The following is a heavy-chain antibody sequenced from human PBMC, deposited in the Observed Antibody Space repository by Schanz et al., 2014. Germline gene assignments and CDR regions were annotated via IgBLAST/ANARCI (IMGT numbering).Heavy chain of an antibody. CDR2: IIPILGIA. J-gene: IGHJ6*02. CDR1: GGTFNSYT. V-gene: IGHV1-69*08. CDR3: ARDLTVDTGYVVHYYYYGMDV. D-gene: IGHD5-12*01. Sequence: QVQLVQSGAEVKKPGSSMKVSCKASGGTFNSYTINWVRQAPGQGLEWMGRIIPILGIANYAQKFQGRVTITADRSTSTAYMELSSLRSEDTAVYYCARDLTVDTGYVVHYYYYGMDVWGQGTTVNVSS.